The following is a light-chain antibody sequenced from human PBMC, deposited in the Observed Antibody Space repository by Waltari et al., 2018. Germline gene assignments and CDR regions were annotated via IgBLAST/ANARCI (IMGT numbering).Light chain of an antibody. CDR1: QGISNY. CDR3: QKYNSVPPLT. Sequence: DIQMTQSPSSLSASVGDRVTITCRASQGISNYLAWYQQKPGKVPKLLIYAASTLQSGVPSRFSGSGSGTDFTLTISSLQPEDVATYYCQKYNSVPPLTFGQGTKVEIK. J-gene: IGKJ1*01. CDR2: AAS. V-gene: IGKV1-27*01.